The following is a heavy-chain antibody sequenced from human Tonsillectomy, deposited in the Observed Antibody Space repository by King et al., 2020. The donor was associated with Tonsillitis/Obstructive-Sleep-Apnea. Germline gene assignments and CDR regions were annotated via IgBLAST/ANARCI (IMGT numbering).Heavy chain of an antibody. CDR2: IIWDGSNT. J-gene: IGHJ4*02. V-gene: IGHV3-43*01. CDR3: AKERGTIYFDS. Sequence: VQLVESGGVVVQPGGSLRLSCAASGFTFTDYTMHWVRQAPGKGLEWVSLIIWDGSNTYYADSVKGRCTISSDNSKNSLYLQMNSLRTEDTALYYCAKERGTIYFDSWGQGTLVTVSS. CDR1: GFTFTDYT. D-gene: IGHD1-1*01.